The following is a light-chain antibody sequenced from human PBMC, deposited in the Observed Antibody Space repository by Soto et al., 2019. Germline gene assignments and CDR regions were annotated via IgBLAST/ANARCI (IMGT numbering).Light chain of an antibody. CDR3: HQTAANPWT. V-gene: IGKV1-39*01. Sequence: DIRMTQSPSSLSASVGDRVTITCRASQNIGVYVNWYQKKPGKAPKLLIHAAYSLHSGVPSTFSGSGSGTDFALTSSSLQPEDFATYYCHQTAANPWTFAQGTNVEIK. CDR2: AAY. J-gene: IGKJ1*01. CDR1: QNIGVY.